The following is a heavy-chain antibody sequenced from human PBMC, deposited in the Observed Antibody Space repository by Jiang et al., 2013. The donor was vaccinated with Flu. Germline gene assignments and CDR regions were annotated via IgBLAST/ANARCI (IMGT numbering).Heavy chain of an antibody. CDR2: TYYRSKWYD. CDR3: ARAVGATRDFGY. Sequence: TLSLTCAISGDSVSSNSASWNWVRQSPSRGLEWLGRTYYRSKWYDDYAVSVKSRITINPDTSKNQFSLQLNPMTPEDTAVYFCARAVGATRDFGYWGQGTLVTVSS. V-gene: IGHV6-1*01. J-gene: IGHJ4*02. CDR1: GDSVSSNSAS. D-gene: IGHD1-26*01.